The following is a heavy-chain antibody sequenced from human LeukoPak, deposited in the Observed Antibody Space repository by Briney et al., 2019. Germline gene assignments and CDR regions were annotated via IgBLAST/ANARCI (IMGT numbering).Heavy chain of an antibody. CDR1: GFTFSSYS. Sequence: AGGSLRLSCAASGFTFSSYSMNWVRQAPGKGLEWVSSISSSSSYIYYADSVKGRFTISRDNAKNSLYLQMNSLRAEDTAVYYCARAKLRYFDWSNMDVWGQGTTVTVSS. J-gene: IGHJ6*02. CDR2: ISSSSSYI. CDR3: ARAKLRYFDWSNMDV. D-gene: IGHD3-9*01. V-gene: IGHV3-21*01.